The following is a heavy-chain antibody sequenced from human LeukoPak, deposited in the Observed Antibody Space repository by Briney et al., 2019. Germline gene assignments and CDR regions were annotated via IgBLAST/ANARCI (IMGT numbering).Heavy chain of an antibody. CDR3: ARDRRTSSEEHYFDY. V-gene: IGHV3-21*01. Sequence: PGGSLRLSCAASGFTFSNYWMTWVRQAPGKGLEWVSAVTGSTYSTYYADSVRGRFTISRDNAKNSLYLQMNSLRAEDTAVYYCARDRRTSSEEHYFDYWGQGTLVTVSS. D-gene: IGHD6-19*01. CDR1: GFTFSNYW. CDR2: VTGSTYST. J-gene: IGHJ4*02.